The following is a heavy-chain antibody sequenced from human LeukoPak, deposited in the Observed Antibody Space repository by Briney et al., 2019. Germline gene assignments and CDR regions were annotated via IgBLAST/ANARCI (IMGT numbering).Heavy chain of an antibody. V-gene: IGHV3-11*01. CDR3: ARRLTPEYYYYYGMDV. J-gene: IGHJ6*02. CDR2: ISSSGSTI. Sequence: PGGSLRLSCAASGFTFDDYGMSWVRQAPGKGLEWVSYISSSGSTIYYADSVKGRFTISRDNAKNSLYLQMNSLRAEDTAVYYCARRLTPEYYYYYGMDVWGQGTTVTVSS. CDR1: GFTFDDYG. D-gene: IGHD1-14*01.